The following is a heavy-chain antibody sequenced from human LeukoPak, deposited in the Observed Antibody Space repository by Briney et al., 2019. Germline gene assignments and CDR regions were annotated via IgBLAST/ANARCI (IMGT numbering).Heavy chain of an antibody. D-gene: IGHD6-19*01. CDR2: ISDGGKTK. Sequence: GGSLRLSCAASGSTFRSSEMNWVRQAPGKGLEWASYISDGGKTKYYADSVKGRFTISRDNAKNSLYLQMNSLRAEDTAVYYCARDFGARGWLDYWGQGTLVTVSS. CDR3: ARDFGARGWLDY. V-gene: IGHV3-48*03. J-gene: IGHJ4*02. CDR1: GSTFRSSE.